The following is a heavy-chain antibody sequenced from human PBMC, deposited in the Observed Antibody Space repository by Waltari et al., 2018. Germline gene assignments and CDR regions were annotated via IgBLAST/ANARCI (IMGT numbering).Heavy chain of an antibody. Sequence: EVQLVQSGAEVKKPGESLKISCKGSGYSFTSYWIGWVRQMPGKGLERMGNIYPGDSDTRDRPSFPCHVPFSSDKSIITAYLQWSSLKASDTAMYYCASQSSSSTDYWVQGTLVTVSS. J-gene: IGHJ4*02. CDR3: ASQSSSSTDY. D-gene: IGHD6-13*01. V-gene: IGHV5-51*03. CDR1: GYSFTSYW. CDR2: IYPGDSDT.